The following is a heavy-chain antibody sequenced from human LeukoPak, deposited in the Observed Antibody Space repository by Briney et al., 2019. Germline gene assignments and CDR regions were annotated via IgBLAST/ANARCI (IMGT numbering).Heavy chain of an antibody. CDR3: ARGYSGSYSGWFDP. CDR1: GYTFTSYG. V-gene: IGHV1-18*01. CDR2: ISAYNGNT. D-gene: IGHD1-26*01. J-gene: IGHJ5*02. Sequence: GASVKVSCKASGYTFTSYGISWVRQAPGQGLEWMGWISAYNGNTNYAQKLQGRVTMTTDTSTGTAYMELRSLRSDDTAVYYCARGYSGSYSGWFDPWGQGTLVTVSS.